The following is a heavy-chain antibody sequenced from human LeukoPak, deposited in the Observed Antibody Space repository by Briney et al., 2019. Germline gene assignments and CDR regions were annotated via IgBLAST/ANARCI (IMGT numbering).Heavy chain of an antibody. D-gene: IGHD2-15*01. V-gene: IGHV1-46*01. J-gene: IGHJ6*02. CDR3: ARDGPQYCSGGSCYPRNYYYYYGMDV. Sequence: ASVKVSCKASGYTFTSYYMHWVRQAPGQGLEWMGIINPSGGSTSYAQKFQGRVTMTRDTSTSTVYMELSSLRSEDTAVYYCARDGPQYCSGGSCYPRNYYYYYGMDVWGQGTTVTVSS. CDR2: INPSGGST. CDR1: GYTFTSYY.